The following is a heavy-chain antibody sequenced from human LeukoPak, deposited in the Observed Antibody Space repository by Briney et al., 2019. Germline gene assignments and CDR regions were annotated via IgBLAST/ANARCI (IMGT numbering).Heavy chain of an antibody. CDR1: GFSFDTYS. Sequence: PGGSLRLSCAASGFSFDTYSMNWVRQAPGKGLEWVSPISSSSYIYYADSVKGRFTISRDNAKNSLYLQMNSLRGDDTAVYYCARSPGATWSFDYWGQGTLVTVSS. D-gene: IGHD1-1*01. CDR3: ARSPGATWSFDY. V-gene: IGHV3-21*01. J-gene: IGHJ4*02. CDR2: ISSSSYI.